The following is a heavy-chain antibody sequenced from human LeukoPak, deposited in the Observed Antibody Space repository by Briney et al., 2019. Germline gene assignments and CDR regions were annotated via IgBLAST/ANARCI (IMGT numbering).Heavy chain of an antibody. CDR3: AREFPAAGTAFDY. V-gene: IGHV3-74*01. CDR2: INEDGSTT. D-gene: IGHD6-13*01. CDR1: GFTFSSNW. J-gene: IGHJ4*02. Sequence: GGSLRLSCAASGFTFSSNWMHWVRQAPGKGLVWVSRINEDGSTTNYADSVKGRSTIFRDNAKNTLYLQMNSLRAGDTAVYYCAREFPAAGTAFDYWGQGTLVTVSS.